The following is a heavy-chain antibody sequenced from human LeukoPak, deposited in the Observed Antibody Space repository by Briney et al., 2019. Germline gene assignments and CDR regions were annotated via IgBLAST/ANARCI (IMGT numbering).Heavy chain of an antibody. J-gene: IGHJ3*02. Sequence: SGTLSLTCAVSGGSISSSNWWRWVRAPPGKGLEWIGEIYHSGITNYNPSLKSRVTISVDKSKNQFSLKLSSVTAADTAVYYCASYGSGRDVDAFDIWGQGTMVTVSS. D-gene: IGHD3-10*01. CDR2: IYHSGIT. CDR3: ASYGSGRDVDAFDI. V-gene: IGHV4-4*02. CDR1: GGSISSSNW.